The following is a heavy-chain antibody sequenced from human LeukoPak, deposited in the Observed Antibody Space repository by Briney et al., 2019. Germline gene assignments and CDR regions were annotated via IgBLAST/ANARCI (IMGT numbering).Heavy chain of an antibody. D-gene: IGHD3-10*01. CDR2: IRYDASDK. V-gene: IGHV3-30*02. Sequence: GGSLRLSCAASGFTFNHYGMHWVRQAPGKGLEWVAFIRYDASDKYYADSVKGRFTISRDNSKNTLYLQMNSLRAEDTAVYYCAKDMQGSGSYYNFDYWGQGTLVTVSS. CDR1: GFTFNHYG. CDR3: AKDMQGSGSYYNFDY. J-gene: IGHJ4*02.